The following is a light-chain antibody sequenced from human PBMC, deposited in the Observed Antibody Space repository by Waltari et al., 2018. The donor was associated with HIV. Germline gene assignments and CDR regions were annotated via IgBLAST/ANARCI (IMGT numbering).Light chain of an antibody. Sequence: QSVLTQPPSASGTPGQRVTISCSGSSSNIGSNTVNWYQQLPGTAPKLLIYSNNLRPSGVPDRFSCSKSGTSASLAISGLQSEDEADYYCAAWDDSLNGVVFGGGTKLTVL. V-gene: IGLV1-44*01. J-gene: IGLJ2*01. CDR2: SNN. CDR1: SSNIGSNT. CDR3: AAWDDSLNGVV.